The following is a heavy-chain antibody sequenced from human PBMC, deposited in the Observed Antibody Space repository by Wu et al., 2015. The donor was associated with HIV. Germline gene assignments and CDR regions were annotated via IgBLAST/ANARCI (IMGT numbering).Heavy chain of an antibody. CDR2: ISPYNGDT. Sequence: QVHLVQSGPEMKKPGASVKVSCKASGYSFTSYGISWVRQAPGQGLEWMGWISPYNGDTNYAQKFQGRVSMTTDTSASTAYLELRSLGSDDTAIYFXAXELALDQWLGVYWGQGTLVTVSS. J-gene: IGHJ4*02. V-gene: IGHV1-18*01. CDR1: GYSFTSYG. D-gene: IGHD3-22*01. CDR3: AXELALDQWLGVY.